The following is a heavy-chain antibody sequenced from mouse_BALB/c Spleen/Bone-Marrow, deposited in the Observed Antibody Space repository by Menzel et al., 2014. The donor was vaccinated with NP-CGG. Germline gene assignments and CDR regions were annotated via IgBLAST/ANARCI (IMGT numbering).Heavy chain of an antibody. V-gene: IGHV2-9*02. J-gene: IGHJ4*01. Sequence: VMLVESGPGLVAPSQSLSITCTVSGFSLTSYSVHWVRQPPGKGLEWLGVIWAGGSTNYNSALMSRLSISKDNSKSQXFLKMSSLQTDDTAMFYCARDDDSYAMDYWGQGTSVTVSS. CDR1: GFSLTSYS. CDR2: IWAGGST. D-gene: IGHD2-3*01. CDR3: ARDDDSYAMDY.